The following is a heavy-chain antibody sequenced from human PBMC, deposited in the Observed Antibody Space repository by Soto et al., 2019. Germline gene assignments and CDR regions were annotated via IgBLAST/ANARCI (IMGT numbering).Heavy chain of an antibody. D-gene: IGHD3-3*02. J-gene: IGHJ4*02. Sequence: QVQLVESGGGLVKPGGSLRLSCAASGFTFKNYNMSWIRQAPDKGLEWVSSISSGGSNMYYTESVKGRFTISRDNAKNSLYLQMNSLRAEDSAVFYCVRGGHFAGYWGQGTLVTVSS. CDR3: VRGGHFAGY. CDR2: ISSGGSNM. V-gene: IGHV3-11*01. CDR1: GFTFKNYN.